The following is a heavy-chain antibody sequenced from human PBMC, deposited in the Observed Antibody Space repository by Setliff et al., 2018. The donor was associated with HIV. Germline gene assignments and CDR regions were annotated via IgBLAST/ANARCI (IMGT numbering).Heavy chain of an antibody. Sequence: ASVKVSCKASGYTFNDYFINWVRQAHGQGLEWMGWINPKTGNTGCAQKFQGRITMTRNTSITTAYMELSSLSSEDMAVYYCARGRVAVAGRYFDSWGQGTLVTVSS. V-gene: IGHV1-8*02. J-gene: IGHJ4*02. CDR3: ARGRVAVAGRYFDS. D-gene: IGHD6-19*01. CDR1: GYTFNDYF. CDR2: INPKTGNT.